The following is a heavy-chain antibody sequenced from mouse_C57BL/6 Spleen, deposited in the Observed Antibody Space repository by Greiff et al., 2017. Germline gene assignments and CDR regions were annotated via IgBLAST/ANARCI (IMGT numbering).Heavy chain of an antibody. CDR2: IDPYSGGT. Sequence: QVQLQQPGAELVKPGASVKLSCKASGYTFTSYWMHWVKQRPGRGLEWIGRIDPYSGGTTYNEKFKGKATLTVDKTSSTAYMQLSSLTSEDSAVYYGATGGVGRSDYWGQGTTLTVSS. CDR1: GYTFTSYW. CDR3: ATGGVGRSDY. J-gene: IGHJ2*01. V-gene: IGHV1-72*01. D-gene: IGHD1-3*01.